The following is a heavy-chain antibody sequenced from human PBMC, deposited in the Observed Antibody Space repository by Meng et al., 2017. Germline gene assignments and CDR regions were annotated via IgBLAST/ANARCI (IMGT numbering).Heavy chain of an antibody. CDR2: ISAYNGNT. J-gene: IGHJ5*02. Sequence: VPRVRPWAEVKDAGDSGKVSCKAPGYTFTIYGISWVGQAPGQGLEWMGWISAYNGNTNYAQKLQGRVTMTTDTSTSTAYMELRSLRSDDTAVYYCARDRGDWTPGWFDPWGQGTLVTVFS. CDR1: GYTFTIYG. D-gene: IGHD2-21*02. CDR3: ARDRGDWTPGWFDP. V-gene: IGHV1-18*01.